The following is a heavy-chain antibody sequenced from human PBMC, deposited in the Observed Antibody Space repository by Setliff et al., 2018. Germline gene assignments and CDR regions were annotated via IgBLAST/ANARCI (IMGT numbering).Heavy chain of an antibody. V-gene: IGHV3-33*08. CDR3: ASPPIRQYNYYMDV. CDR1: GFTFSSYR. J-gene: IGHJ6*04. CDR2: IWDDGGNK. Sequence: GGSLRLSCAASGFTFSSYRMHWVRQAPGKGLEWVAVIWDDGGNKYHADSVKGRFTISRDNAENTLYLQMNSLRAEDTAVYYCASPPIRQYNYYMDVWGKGTTVTVSS. D-gene: IGHD1-20*01.